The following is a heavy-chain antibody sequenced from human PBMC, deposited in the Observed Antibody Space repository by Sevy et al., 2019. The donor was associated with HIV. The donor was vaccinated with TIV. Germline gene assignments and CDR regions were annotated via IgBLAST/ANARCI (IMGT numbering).Heavy chain of an antibody. V-gene: IGHV3-23*01. CDR3: AKDLLTVAGNFDY. Sequence: GGSLRLSCAASGFMFSNHAMSWVRQAPGKGLEWLSSISGRSGVTTYYANSVNGRFTISRDNSQNTLFLQLSRLRAEDTAIYYCAKDLLTVAGNFDYWGQRTLVTVSS. CDR1: GFMFSNHA. D-gene: IGHD6-19*01. CDR2: ISGRSGVTT. J-gene: IGHJ4*02.